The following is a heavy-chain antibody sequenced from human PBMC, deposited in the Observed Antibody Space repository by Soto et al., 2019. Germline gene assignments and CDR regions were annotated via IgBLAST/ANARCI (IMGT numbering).Heavy chain of an antibody. D-gene: IGHD4-4*01. J-gene: IGHJ4*02. CDR2: IKEDGSEK. V-gene: IGHV3-7*01. CDR3: TRGGGRDSNSHF. Sequence: EVQLVESGGTLVQPGGSLRLSCVASGFKFRSYWMSWVRQAPGKGLEWLANIKEDGSEKYYVESVEGRFTISRDNARNSVYLQMNSLRAEDTAIYYCTRGGGRDSNSHFWGQGTLVIVSS. CDR1: GFKFRSYW.